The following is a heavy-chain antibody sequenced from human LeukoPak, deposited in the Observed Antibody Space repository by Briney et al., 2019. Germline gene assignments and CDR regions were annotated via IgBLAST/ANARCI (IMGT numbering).Heavy chain of an antibody. V-gene: IGHV3-23*01. Sequence: PGGSLRLSCAASGFTFSSYAMSWVRQAPGKGLEWVSAISGSGGSTYYADSVKGRFTISRDNSKNTLYLQMNSLRAEDTAVYYCAKRFRAGIAAASYYFDYWGQGTLVTVSS. D-gene: IGHD6-13*01. CDR3: AKRFRAGIAAASYYFDY. CDR2: ISGSGGST. CDR1: GFTFSSYA. J-gene: IGHJ4*02.